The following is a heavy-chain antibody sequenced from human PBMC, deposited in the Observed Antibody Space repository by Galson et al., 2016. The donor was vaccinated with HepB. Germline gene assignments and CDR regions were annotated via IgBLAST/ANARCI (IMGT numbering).Heavy chain of an antibody. D-gene: IGHD3-16*01. CDR2: ITPDGSRT. CDR1: GFTFSSYW. V-gene: IGHV3-74*01. CDR3: ARERLMITFGEVRDYFYYMDV. Sequence: SLRLSCAASGFTFSSYWMHWVRQDAGRGLVWVSSITPDGSRTAYADSVRGRFTISRDNAKNTLDLQMDSLRAEDTAVYYCARERLMITFGEVRDYFYYMDVWGKGTTVTVSS. J-gene: IGHJ6*03.